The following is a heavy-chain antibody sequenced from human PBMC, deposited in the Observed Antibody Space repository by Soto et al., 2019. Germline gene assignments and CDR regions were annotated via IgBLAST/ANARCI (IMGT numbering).Heavy chain of an antibody. V-gene: IGHV1-46*01. CDR3: ARDLEQAGLYYGMDV. CDR1: GYTFTSYY. D-gene: IGHD6-13*01. Sequence: QVQLVQSGAEVKKPGASVKVSCKASGYTFTSYYMHWVRQAPGQGLEWMGIINPSGGSTSYAQKFQGRVTMTRDTSTSTVYMELSSLRSEDTDVYYCARDLEQAGLYYGMDVWGQGTTVTVSS. CDR2: INPSGGST. J-gene: IGHJ6*02.